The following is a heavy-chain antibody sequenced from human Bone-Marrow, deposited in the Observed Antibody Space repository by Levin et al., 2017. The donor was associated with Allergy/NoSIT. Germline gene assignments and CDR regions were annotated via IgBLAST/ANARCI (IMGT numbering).Heavy chain of an antibody. D-gene: IGHD3-10*01. Sequence: SGGSLRLSCAASGFPFDDYAVHWVRQAPGKGLEWVSGISWNSRNVAYADSVKGRFTISRDNAKNSLFLQMNSLRVEDTGFYYCARDLGRGSGSAGWNYIDYWGQGILVSVSS. CDR2: ISWNSRNV. V-gene: IGHV3-9*01. J-gene: IGHJ4*02. CDR3: ARDLGRGSGSAGWNYIDY. CDR1: GFPFDDYA.